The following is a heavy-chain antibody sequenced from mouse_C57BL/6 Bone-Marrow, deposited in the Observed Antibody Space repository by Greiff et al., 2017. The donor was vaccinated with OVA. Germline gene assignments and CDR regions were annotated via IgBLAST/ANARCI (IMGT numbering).Heavy chain of an antibody. J-gene: IGHJ1*03. CDR2: ISSGGSYT. CDR1: GFTFSSYG. V-gene: IGHV5-6*01. CDR3: ARHGYGYYWYFDV. Sequence: EVHLVESGGDLVKPGGSLKLSCAASGFTFSSYGMSWVRQTPDKRLEWVATISSGGSYTYYPDSVKGRFTISRDNAKNTLYLQMSSLKSEDTAMYYCARHGYGYYWYFDVWGTGTTVTVSS. D-gene: IGHD2-2*01.